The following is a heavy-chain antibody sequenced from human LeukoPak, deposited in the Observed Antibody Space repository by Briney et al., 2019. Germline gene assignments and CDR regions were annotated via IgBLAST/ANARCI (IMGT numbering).Heavy chain of an antibody. V-gene: IGHV3-23*01. Sequence: HPGGSLRLSCAASGFTFSSYAMSWVRQAPGKGLEWVSAISGSGGSTYYADSVKGRFTISRDTSKNTLYLQMNSLRAEDTAVYYCAKGDNGDYGSSRYYYYMDVWGKGTTVTVSS. J-gene: IGHJ6*03. CDR1: GFTFSSYA. CDR3: AKGDNGDYGSSRYYYYMDV. CDR2: ISGSGGST. D-gene: IGHD3-10*01.